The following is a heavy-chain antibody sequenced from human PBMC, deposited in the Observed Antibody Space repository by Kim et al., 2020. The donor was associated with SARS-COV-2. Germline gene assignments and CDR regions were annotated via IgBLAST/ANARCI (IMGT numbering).Heavy chain of an antibody. J-gene: IGHJ4*02. CDR3: ARRYRDYDSDDY. CDR1: GYTFTSYD. V-gene: IGHV1-8*01. Sequence: ASVKVSCKASGYTFTSYDINWVRQATGQGLEWMGWMNPNSGNTGYAQKFQGRVTMTRDTSISTAYMELSSLRSEDTAVYYCARRYRDYDSDDYWGQGTLVTVSS. CDR2: MNPNSGNT. D-gene: IGHD5-12*01.